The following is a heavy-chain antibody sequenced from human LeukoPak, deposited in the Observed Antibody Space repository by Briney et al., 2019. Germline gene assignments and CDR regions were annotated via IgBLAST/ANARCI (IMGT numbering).Heavy chain of an antibody. CDR3: ARLRTSSFDY. V-gene: IGHV3-11*01. J-gene: IGHJ4*02. D-gene: IGHD2-2*01. CDR1: GFTLSDYY. Sequence: SLRLSCAASGFTLSDYYMSWIRQAPGKGLEWVSYSSSSGSTIYYADSVKGRFAISRDNAKNSLYLQMNSLRAEDTALYYCARLRTSSFDYWGQGTLVTVSS. CDR2: SSSSGSTI.